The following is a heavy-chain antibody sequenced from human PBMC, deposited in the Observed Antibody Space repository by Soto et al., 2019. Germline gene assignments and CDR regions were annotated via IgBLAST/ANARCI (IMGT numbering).Heavy chain of an antibody. V-gene: IGHV1-18*01. CDR1: GYTFTSYG. CDR2: ISAYNGNT. Sequence: QVQLVQSGAEVKKPGASVKVSCKASGYTFTSYGISWVRQAPGQGLEWMGWISAYNGNTNYAQKLQGRVTMTTDTXTXTXXMELRSLRSDDTAVYYCASNALTAPDHYYYYGMDVWGQGTTVTVSS. D-gene: IGHD2-2*01. J-gene: IGHJ6*02. CDR3: ASNALTAPDHYYYYGMDV.